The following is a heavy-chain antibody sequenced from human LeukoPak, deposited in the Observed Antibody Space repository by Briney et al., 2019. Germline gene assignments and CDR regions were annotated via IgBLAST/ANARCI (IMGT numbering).Heavy chain of an antibody. J-gene: IGHJ5*01. D-gene: IGHD3-16*01. CDR3: ARARGIRNSWCDF. V-gene: IGHV3-30*04. CDR1: GFTFNPYA. CDR2: TSYDGENE. Sequence: AGSLRLSCAASGFTFNPYAMHWVRQAPGKGLKWVAVTSYDGENEYYADSVEGRFTISRDNSKNTLYLQMNSLRPEDTAVYFCARARGIRNSWCDFGGQGTLVTVSS.